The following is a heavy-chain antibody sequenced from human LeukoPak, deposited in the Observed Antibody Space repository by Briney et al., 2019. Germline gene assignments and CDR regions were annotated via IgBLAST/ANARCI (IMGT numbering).Heavy chain of an antibody. CDR1: DYSISNGYF. CDR3: ARDSITIFGVVNVVAFDI. J-gene: IGHJ3*02. Sequence: PSETLSLTCTVSDYSISNGYFWGWIRQPPGKGLEWIASIYHSGNTYYNPSLKSRVTISVDTSKNQFSLKLSSVTAADTAVYYCARDSITIFGVVNVVAFDIWGQGTMVTVSS. V-gene: IGHV4-38-2*02. D-gene: IGHD3-3*01. CDR2: IYHSGNT.